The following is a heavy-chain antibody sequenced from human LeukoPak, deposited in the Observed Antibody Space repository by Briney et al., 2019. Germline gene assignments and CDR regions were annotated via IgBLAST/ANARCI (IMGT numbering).Heavy chain of an antibody. CDR2: ISSSGSTI. J-gene: IGHJ4*02. D-gene: IGHD7-27*01. Sequence: GGSLRLSCAASGFTFSSYEMNWVRQASGKGLEWVSYISSSGSTIYYADSVKGRFTISRDNAKNSLYLQMNSLRAEDTAVYYCAREEGGKLGIDYYFDYWGQGTLVTVSS. CDR1: GFTFSSYE. CDR3: AREEGGKLGIDYYFDY. V-gene: IGHV3-48*03.